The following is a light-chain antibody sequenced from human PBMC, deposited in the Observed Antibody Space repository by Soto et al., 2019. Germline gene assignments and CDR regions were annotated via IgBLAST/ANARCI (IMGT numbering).Light chain of an antibody. J-gene: IGLJ1*01. CDR3: CSYAGSGTYV. CDR1: RSDVGNYDL. CDR2: EGS. Sequence: QSALTQPASVSGSPGQSITISCTGTRSDVGNYDLVSWYQQHPGKAPKLIIYEGSKRPSGVSHRFSGSKSGNTASLTVSGLQAEDEADYYCCSYAGSGTYVFGTGTKLTVL. V-gene: IGLV2-23*01.